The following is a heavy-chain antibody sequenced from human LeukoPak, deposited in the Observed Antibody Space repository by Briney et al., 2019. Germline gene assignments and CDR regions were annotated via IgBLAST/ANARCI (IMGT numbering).Heavy chain of an antibody. Sequence: SETLSLTCAVSGYSISSGYYWGWIRQPPGKGLEWIGSVYHSGSTYYNPSLKSRVTISVDTSKNQFSLKLSSVTAADTAVYYCARDFHGGSGWYGIGWFDPWGQGTLVTVSS. CDR2: VYHSGST. CDR3: ARDFHGGSGWYGIGWFDP. J-gene: IGHJ5*02. CDR1: GYSISSGYY. D-gene: IGHD6-19*01. V-gene: IGHV4-38-2*02.